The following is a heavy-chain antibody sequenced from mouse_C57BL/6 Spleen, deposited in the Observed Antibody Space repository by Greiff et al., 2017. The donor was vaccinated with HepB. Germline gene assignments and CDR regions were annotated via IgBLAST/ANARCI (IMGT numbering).Heavy chain of an antibody. V-gene: IGHV1-39*01. D-gene: IGHD1-1*01. CDR1: GYSFTDYN. Sequence: VQLQQSGPELVKPGASVKISCKASGYSFTDYNMNWVKQSNGKSLEWIGVINPNYGTTSYNQKFKGKATLTVDQSSSTAYMQLNSLTSDDSSVYYCATGSSSLWYFDVWGTGTTVTVSS. CDR3: ATGSSSLWYFDV. J-gene: IGHJ1*03. CDR2: INPNYGTT.